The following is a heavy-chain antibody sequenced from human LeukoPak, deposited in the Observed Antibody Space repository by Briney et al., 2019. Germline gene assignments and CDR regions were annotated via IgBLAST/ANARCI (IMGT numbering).Heavy chain of an antibody. CDR2: IYYSGST. Sequence: SETLSLTCAVYGGSFSGYYWSWIRKHPGKGLEWIGYIYYSGSTYSNPSLKSRVAISLDMSKNQFSLKLSSVTAADTAVYYCTTLTFNRYFDLWGRGTLVTVSS. J-gene: IGHJ2*01. V-gene: IGHV4-59*06. D-gene: IGHD1-1*01. CDR3: TTLTFNRYFDL. CDR1: GGSFSGYY.